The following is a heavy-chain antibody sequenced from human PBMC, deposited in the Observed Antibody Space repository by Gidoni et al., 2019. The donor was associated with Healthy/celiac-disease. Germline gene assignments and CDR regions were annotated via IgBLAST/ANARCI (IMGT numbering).Heavy chain of an antibody. Sequence: QVQLVESGGGVVQPGRSLRLPCAASGFTFSSYAMHWVRQAPGKGVEWVAVISYEGSNKYYADSVKGRFTISRDNSKNTLYLQMNSLRAEDTAVYYCARGGAIVATTPNFDIWGQGTMVTVSS. J-gene: IGHJ3*02. V-gene: IGHV3-30-3*01. CDR3: ARGGAIVATTPNFDI. CDR1: GFTFSSYA. D-gene: IGHD5-12*01. CDR2: ISYEGSNK.